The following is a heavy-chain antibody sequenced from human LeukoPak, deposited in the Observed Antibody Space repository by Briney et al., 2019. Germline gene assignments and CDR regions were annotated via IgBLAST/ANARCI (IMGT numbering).Heavy chain of an antibody. CDR3: ARHDAVAGTVY. J-gene: IGHJ4*02. CDR2: IYTSGST. V-gene: IGHV4-61*02. D-gene: IGHD6-19*01. CDR1: GGSISSGSYY. Sequence: PSQTLSLTCTVSGGSISSGSYYWSWIRQPAGKGLEWIGRIYTSGSTHYNPSVKSRVTISVDTSKNQFSLKLSSVTAADTAVYYCARHDAVAGTVYWGQGTLVTVSS.